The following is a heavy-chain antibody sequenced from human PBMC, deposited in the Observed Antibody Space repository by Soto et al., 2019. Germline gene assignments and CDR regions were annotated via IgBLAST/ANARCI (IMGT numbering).Heavy chain of an antibody. J-gene: IGHJ4*02. CDR3: VRDHQWAFDY. D-gene: IGHD2-8*01. V-gene: IGHV3-48*02. Sequence: GGSLRLSCAASGCTFSSFSMNWVRQAPGKGLEWVSYVTSSGSGIHSAASVKGRFTISRDNTQNSLYLQMNSLRDEDTAVYYCVRDHQWAFDYWGRGTLVTVSS. CDR2: VTSSGSGI. CDR1: GCTFSSFS.